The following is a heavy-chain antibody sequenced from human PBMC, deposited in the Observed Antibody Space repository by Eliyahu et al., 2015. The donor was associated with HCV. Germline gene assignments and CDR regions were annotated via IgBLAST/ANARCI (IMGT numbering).Heavy chain of an antibody. Sequence: EVHLLESGGDLVQPGGSLRLSCATSGFTFSTYAMXWVRQAPGKGLEWVSYISRNGDKTYYADSVKGRFTVSRDNSKNTVFLQVNKLRAEDTAVYFCAKEYLLHFGEFSSFDSWGQGTLITVSS. V-gene: IGHV3-23*01. CDR1: GFTFSTYA. CDR3: AKEYLLHFGEFSSFDS. CDR2: ISRNGDKT. D-gene: IGHD3-10*01. J-gene: IGHJ4*02.